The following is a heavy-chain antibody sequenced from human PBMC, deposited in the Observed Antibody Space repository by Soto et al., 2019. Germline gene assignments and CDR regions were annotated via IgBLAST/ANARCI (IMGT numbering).Heavy chain of an antibody. CDR3: ARDRSSTGGMDV. V-gene: IGHV3-23*01. J-gene: IGHJ6*02. CDR2: ISGSGGST. Sequence: GGSLRLSCAASGFTFSSYAMSWVRQAPGKGLEWVSAISGSGGSTYYADSVKGRFTISRDNSKNTLYLQMNSLRAEDTAVYYCARDRSSTGGMDVWGQGTTVTVSS. D-gene: IGHD6-13*01. CDR1: GFTFSSYA.